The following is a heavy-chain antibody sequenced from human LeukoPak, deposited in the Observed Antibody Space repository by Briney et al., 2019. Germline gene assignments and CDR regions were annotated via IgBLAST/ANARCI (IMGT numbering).Heavy chain of an antibody. CDR2: ISSSSSNI. Sequence: GGSLRLSCAASGFTFSSYNMNWVRQAPGKGLEWVSFISSSSSNIYYADSVKGRFTISRDNAKNSLYLQMNSLRAEDTAVYYCARGLNWKYGWFDPWGQGTLVTVSS. CDR1: GFTFSSYN. V-gene: IGHV3-21*01. D-gene: IGHD1-7*01. J-gene: IGHJ5*02. CDR3: ARGLNWKYGWFDP.